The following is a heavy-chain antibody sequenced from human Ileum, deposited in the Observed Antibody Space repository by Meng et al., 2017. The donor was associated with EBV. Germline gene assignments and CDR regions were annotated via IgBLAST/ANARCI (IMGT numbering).Heavy chain of an antibody. CDR3: TDVLAHSRHY. V-gene: IGHV3-72*01. J-gene: IGHJ4*02. Sequence: EVQLVESGGGLVQPGGSLRLSCAASGFTFSDHYMDWVRQAPGGGLEWVGHIRNKANSYTTDYAASVKGRFTISRDDLKKSLYLQMNSLKTEDTAVYYCTDVLAHSRHYWGQGTLVTVSS. D-gene: IGHD2-8*02. CDR2: IRNKANSYTT. CDR1: GFTFSDHY.